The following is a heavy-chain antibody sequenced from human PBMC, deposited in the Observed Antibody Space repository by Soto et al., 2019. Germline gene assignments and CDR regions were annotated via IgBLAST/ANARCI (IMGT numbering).Heavy chain of an antibody. D-gene: IGHD2-21*01. V-gene: IGHV3-30*03. CDR3: ATKDRVKNYYYYGMDT. CDR2: ISYDGNTQ. CDR1: GFAFNTSG. J-gene: IGHJ6*02. Sequence: QVQLVESGGGVVQPGRSLRLSCEVSGFAFNTSGMYWVRQSPGRGLEWVAVISYDGNTQYYAESLKGRFTISRDNSKNTLFLNMNRLKSEYTAVYYCATKDRVKNYYYYGMDTWGQGTMVTVSS.